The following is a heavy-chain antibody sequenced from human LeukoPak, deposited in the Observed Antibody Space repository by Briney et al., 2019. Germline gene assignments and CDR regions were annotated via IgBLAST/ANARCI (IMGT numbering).Heavy chain of an antibody. CDR1: GFTFSSYW. Sequence: PGGSLRLSCAASGFTFSSYWMHWVRQAPGKGLVWVSRINSDGSSTRYADSVKGRFTISRDNAKNTLYLRMNSLRAEDTAVYYCASLEYSSSQGRDYWGQGTLVTVSS. D-gene: IGHD6-6*01. CDR2: INSDGSST. CDR3: ASLEYSSSQGRDY. V-gene: IGHV3-74*01. J-gene: IGHJ4*02.